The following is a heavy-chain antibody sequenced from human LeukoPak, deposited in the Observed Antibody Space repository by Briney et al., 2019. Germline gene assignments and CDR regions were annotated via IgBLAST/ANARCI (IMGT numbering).Heavy chain of an antibody. Sequence: QPGRSLRLSCAASGFTFSSYGMHWVRQAPGKGLEWVAVIWYDGSNKYYADSVKGRFTISRDNAKNSLYLQMNSLRAEDTALYYCARVRSYYYDSSGSENYFDYWGQGTLVTVSS. CDR1: GFTFSSYG. V-gene: IGHV3-33*01. D-gene: IGHD3-22*01. CDR2: IWYDGSNK. J-gene: IGHJ4*02. CDR3: ARVRSYYYDSSGSENYFDY.